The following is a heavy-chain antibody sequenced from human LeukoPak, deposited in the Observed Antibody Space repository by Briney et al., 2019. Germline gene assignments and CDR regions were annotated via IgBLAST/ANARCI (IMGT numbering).Heavy chain of an antibody. Sequence: SGGSLRLSCVASGFTFSSYWMSWLRQAPGKGLEWVANIKQDGSAKYYVDSVKGRFTISRDNAKNSLYLHMNSLRADDTAVYYCAQECVDSTGYYYVPNWFDPWGQGTLVTVSS. CDR3: AQECVDSTGYYYVPNWFDP. CDR2: IKQDGSAK. J-gene: IGHJ5*02. CDR1: GFTFSSYW. V-gene: IGHV3-7*01. D-gene: IGHD3-22*01.